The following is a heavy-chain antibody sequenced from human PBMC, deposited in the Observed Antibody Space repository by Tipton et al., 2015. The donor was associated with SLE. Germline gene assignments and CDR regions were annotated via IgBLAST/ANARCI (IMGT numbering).Heavy chain of an antibody. CDR1: GGSITSHY. V-gene: IGHV4-59*08. CDR2: VSYTGSA. Sequence: TLSLTCTVSGGSITSHYWTWIRQSPGKEFEWLAYVSYTGSATYNPSLRSRVSISLDTSENQFSLRVTSVTAADSAVYYCARDFRANGNWFDPWGQGTLVTVSS. J-gene: IGHJ5*02. CDR3: ARDFRANGNWFDP. D-gene: IGHD3-3*01.